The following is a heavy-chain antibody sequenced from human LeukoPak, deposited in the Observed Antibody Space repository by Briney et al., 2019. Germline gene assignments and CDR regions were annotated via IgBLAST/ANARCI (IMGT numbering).Heavy chain of an antibody. CDR1: GFTFRTYG. CDR3: ARKLYDDGESWFDP. CDR2: ISYDGNDK. J-gene: IGHJ5*02. D-gene: IGHD4-17*01. Sequence: PGGSLRLSCAASGFTFRTYGMHWLRQAPGKGPEWVTFISYDGNDKKYGASVKGRFTVSRDNLKNFLYLQMNSLRVEDTAMYYCARKLYDDGESWFDPWGQGTLVTVSS. V-gene: IGHV3-30*04.